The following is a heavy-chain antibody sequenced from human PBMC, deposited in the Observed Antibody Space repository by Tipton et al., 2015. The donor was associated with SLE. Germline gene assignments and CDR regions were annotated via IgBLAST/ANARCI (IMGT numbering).Heavy chain of an antibody. CDR3: AREGSSPGTSDAFDI. Sequence: TLSLTCTVSGGSMISHYWNWIRQPPGKGLEWIANIYDNGGTNYNPSLESRVAISVDTPKNQFSLKLTSVTAADTAVYYRAREGSSPGTSDAFDIWGQGTMVAVSS. V-gene: IGHV4-59*11. CDR2: IYDNGGT. D-gene: IGHD6-13*01. J-gene: IGHJ3*02. CDR1: GGSMISHY.